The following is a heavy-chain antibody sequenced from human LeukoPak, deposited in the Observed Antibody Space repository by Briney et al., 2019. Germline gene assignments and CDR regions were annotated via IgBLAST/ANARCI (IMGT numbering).Heavy chain of an antibody. V-gene: IGHV3-33*01. CDR3: ARALGIDY. CDR2: IWYDGSNK. CDR1: GFTFSSYG. Sequence: GGSLRLSCAASGFTFSSYGMHWVRQAPGKGLEWVAVIWYDGSNKYYADSVKGRFTISRDNAKNSLYLQVNSLRAEDTAVYYCARALGIDYWGQGTLVTVSS. D-gene: IGHD7-27*01. J-gene: IGHJ4*02.